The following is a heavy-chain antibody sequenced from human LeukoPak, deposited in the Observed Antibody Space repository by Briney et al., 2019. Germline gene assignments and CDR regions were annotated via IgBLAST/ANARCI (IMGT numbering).Heavy chain of an antibody. CDR2: ISYDGSDK. CDR1: GFTFSTYG. Sequence: GKSLRLSCAASGFTFSTYGMHWVRQAPGKGLEWVAVISYDGSDKNYGDSVKGRFTISRDNSKDTLYLQMNSLRAEDTAVYYCAKGHASEPQYSSGWYDDFDYWGQGTLVTVSS. CDR3: AKGHASEPQYSSGWYDDFDY. J-gene: IGHJ4*02. D-gene: IGHD6-19*01. V-gene: IGHV3-30*18.